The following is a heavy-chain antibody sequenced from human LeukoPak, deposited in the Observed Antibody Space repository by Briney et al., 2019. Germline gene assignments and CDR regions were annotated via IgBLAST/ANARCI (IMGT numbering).Heavy chain of an antibody. CDR1: GGSFSGYY. Sequence: SETLSLTCAVYGGSFSGYYWSWIRQPPGKGLEWIGEINHSGSTNYNPSLKSRVTILVDTSENQFSLKLSSVTAADTAVYYCAKSNGYGLVDIWGQGTMVTVSS. CDR2: INHSGST. D-gene: IGHD3-10*01. CDR3: AKSNGYGLVDI. V-gene: IGHV4-34*01. J-gene: IGHJ3*02.